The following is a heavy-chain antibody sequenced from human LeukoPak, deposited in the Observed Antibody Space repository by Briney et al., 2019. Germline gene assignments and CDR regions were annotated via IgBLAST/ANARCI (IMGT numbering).Heavy chain of an antibody. D-gene: IGHD2-15*01. CDR3: ARDRGRYCSGGSCYLIRAFDI. J-gene: IGHJ3*02. V-gene: IGHV1-69*13. Sequence: GASVKVSCKASGGTFSSYAISWVRQAPGQGLEWMGGIIPIFGTANYAQKFQGRVTITADESTSTAYMELSSLRSEDTAVYYCARDRGRYCSGGSCYLIRAFDIWGQGTMVTVSS. CDR1: GGTFSSYA. CDR2: IIPIFGTA.